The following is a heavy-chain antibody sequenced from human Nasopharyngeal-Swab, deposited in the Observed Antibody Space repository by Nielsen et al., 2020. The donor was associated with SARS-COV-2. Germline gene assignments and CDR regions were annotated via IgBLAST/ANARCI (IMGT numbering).Heavy chain of an antibody. D-gene: IGHD6-13*01. Sequence: RQAPGKGLEWIGYIYYSGSTNYNPSLKSRVTISVDTSKNQFSLKLSSVTAADTAVYYCARDPYAYSSSWYDDSGYFDYWGQGTLVTVSS. V-gene: IGHV4-59*12. CDR2: IYYSGST. CDR3: ARDPYAYSSSWYDDSGYFDY. J-gene: IGHJ4*02.